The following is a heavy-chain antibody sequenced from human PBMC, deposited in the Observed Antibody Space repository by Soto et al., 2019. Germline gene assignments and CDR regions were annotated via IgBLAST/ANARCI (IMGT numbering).Heavy chain of an antibody. CDR3: AREKEGYCSGGSCYREAFDI. CDR2: IYYSGST. V-gene: IGHV4-31*03. D-gene: IGHD2-15*01. Sequence: QVRLQESGPGLVKPSQTLSLTCTVSGGSISSGGYYWSWIRQHPGKGLEWIGYIYYSGSTYYNPSLKSRVTISVDTSKNQFSLKLSSVTAADTAVYYCAREKEGYCSGGSCYREAFDIWGQGTMVTVSS. CDR1: GGSISSGGYY. J-gene: IGHJ3*02.